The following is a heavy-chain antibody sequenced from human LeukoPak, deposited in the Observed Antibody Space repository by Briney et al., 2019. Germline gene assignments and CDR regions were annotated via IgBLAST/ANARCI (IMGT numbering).Heavy chain of an antibody. CDR2: SDPSDSYT. V-gene: IGHV5-10-1*01. D-gene: IGHD6-19*01. CDR3: ARHTEDSSGWYMADYYFDY. J-gene: IGHJ4*02. CDR1: GYSFTSYW. Sequence: GESLRISCKGSGYSFTSYWISWVRQMPGKGLEWMGRSDPSDSYTNYSPSFQGHVTISADKSISTAYLQWSSLKASDTAMYYCARHTEDSSGWYMADYYFDYWGQGTLVTVSS.